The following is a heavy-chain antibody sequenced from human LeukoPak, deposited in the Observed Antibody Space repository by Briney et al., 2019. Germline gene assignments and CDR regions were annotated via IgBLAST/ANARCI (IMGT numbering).Heavy chain of an antibody. J-gene: IGHJ5*02. CDR3: ARAVVVIGAPRFDP. CDR1: GDSVSSNTYY. D-gene: IGHD2-15*01. V-gene: IGHV4-61*01. CDR2: ISYSGST. Sequence: SETLSLTCTVSGDSVSSNTYYWSWIRQPPGKGLECIGYISYSGSTNYNPSLNSRVTISVDTSKNQFSLKLSSVTAADTAVYFCARAVVVIGAPRFDPWGQGTLVTVSS.